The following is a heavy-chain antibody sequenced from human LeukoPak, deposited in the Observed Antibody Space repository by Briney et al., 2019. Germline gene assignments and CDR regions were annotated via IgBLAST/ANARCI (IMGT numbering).Heavy chain of an antibody. V-gene: IGHV1-58*01. Sequence: SVKVSCKTSGFTFTRSAVQWVRQARGQGLEWIGWIGVGGGNTNYAQRFQDRVTITRDMSTRTAYMELSSLRSEDTAMYYCARDSHPDWYFDLWGRGTLVTVSS. CDR1: GFTFTRSA. J-gene: IGHJ2*01. CDR2: IGVGGGNT. CDR3: ARDSHPDWYFDL.